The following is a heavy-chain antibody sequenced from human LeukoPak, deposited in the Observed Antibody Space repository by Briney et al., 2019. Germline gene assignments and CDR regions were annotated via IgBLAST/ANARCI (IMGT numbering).Heavy chain of an antibody. J-gene: IGHJ4*02. D-gene: IGHD3-10*01. CDR2: FDPEDGET. CDR3: AIGYGSGSYQLDY. Sequence: ASVKVSCKVSGYTLTELSMHWVRQAPGKGLELMGGFDPEDGETIYAQKFQGRVTMTEDTSTDTAYMELSSLRSEDTAVYYCAIGYGSGSYQLDYWGQGNLVTVSS. V-gene: IGHV1-24*01. CDR1: GYTLTELS.